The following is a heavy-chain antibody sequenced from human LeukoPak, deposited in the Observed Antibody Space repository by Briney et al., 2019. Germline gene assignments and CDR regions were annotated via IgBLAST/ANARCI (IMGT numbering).Heavy chain of an antibody. D-gene: IGHD2-15*01. V-gene: IGHV4-34*01. J-gene: IGHJ6*04. CDR1: GGSFSGYY. Sequence: SETLSLTCAVYGGSFSGYYWSWIRQPPGKGLDLIGEINHSGSTNYNPSLKNRVTISVDTSKNQFSLKLSSVTAADTAVYYCAGLGYCSGGSCYSHSRYYYGMDVWGKGTTVTVSS. CDR3: AGLGYCSGGSCYSHSRYYYGMDV. CDR2: INHSGST.